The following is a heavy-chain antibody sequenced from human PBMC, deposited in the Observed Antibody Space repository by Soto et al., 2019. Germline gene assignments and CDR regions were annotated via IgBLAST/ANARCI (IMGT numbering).Heavy chain of an antibody. V-gene: IGHV3-64*01. D-gene: IGHD3-10*01. J-gene: IGHJ4*02. CDR2: ISSNGGST. CDR1: GFTFSSYA. CDR3: ARDRGYGSGATFDY. Sequence: EVQLVESGGGLVQPGGSLRLSCAASGFTFSSYAMHWVRQAPGKGLEYVSAISSNGGSTYYAKSVKGRFTISRDNSKNTLYLQMGSLRAEDMAVYYCARDRGYGSGATFDYWCQGTLVTVSS.